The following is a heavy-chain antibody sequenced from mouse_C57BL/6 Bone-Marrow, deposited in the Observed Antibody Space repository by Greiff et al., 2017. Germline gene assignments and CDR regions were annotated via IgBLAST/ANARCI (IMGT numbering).Heavy chain of an antibody. Sequence: VQLQQPGAELVMPGASVKLSCKASGYTFTSYWMHWVKQRPGQGLEWIGEIDPSASYTNYNQKFKGKSTLTVDTSSSTAYMQLSSLTSEDSSVYDCARSGYYDSYYARDYWGQGTSVTVSS. CDR2: IDPSASYT. D-gene: IGHD2-4*01. CDR3: ARSGYYDSYYARDY. J-gene: IGHJ4*01. CDR1: GYTFTSYW. V-gene: IGHV1-69*01.